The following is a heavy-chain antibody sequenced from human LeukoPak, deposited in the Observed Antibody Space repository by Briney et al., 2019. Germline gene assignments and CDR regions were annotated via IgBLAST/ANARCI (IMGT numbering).Heavy chain of an antibody. CDR2: ISSSSSYT. V-gene: IGHV3-11*06. J-gene: IGHJ5*02. Sequence: GGSERLSCAASGFTFSDYYMSWIRQAPGKGLEWVSYISSSSSYTNYADSVKGRFTISRDNAKNSLYLQMNSLRAEDTAVYYCARVRGSYSGYGGNNNWFDHWGQGTLVTVSS. D-gene: IGHD5-12*01. CDR1: GFTFSDYY. CDR3: ARVRGSYSGYGGNNNWFDH.